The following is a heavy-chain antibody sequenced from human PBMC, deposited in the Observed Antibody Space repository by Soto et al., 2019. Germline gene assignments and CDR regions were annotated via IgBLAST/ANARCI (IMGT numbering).Heavy chain of an antibody. V-gene: IGHV4-34*01. J-gene: IGHJ4*02. D-gene: IGHD3-3*01. CDR3: AATIFGVVNKYFTDY. Sequence: PSETLSLTCAVYGGSFSGYYWSWIRQPPGKGLEWIGEINHSGSTNYNPSLRSRVTISVDTSKNQFPLKLSSVTAADPAVYYCAATIFGVVNKYFTDYWGQGTLVTVSS. CDR1: GGSFSGYY. CDR2: INHSGST.